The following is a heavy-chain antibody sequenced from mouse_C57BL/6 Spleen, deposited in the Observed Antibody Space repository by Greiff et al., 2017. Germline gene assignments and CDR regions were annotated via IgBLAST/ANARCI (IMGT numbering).Heavy chain of an antibody. D-gene: IGHD1-1*01. CDR2: IYTSDSET. CDR1: GYTFTSYW. V-gene: IGHV1-61*01. J-gene: IGHJ4*01. CDR3: ARSYFYAMDY. Sequence: QVQLQQPGAELVRPGSSVKLSCKASGYTFTSYWMDWVKQRPGQGLEWIGNIYTSDSETHYNQKFKDKATLTVDKSSSTAYMQLSSLTSEDSAVYYCARSYFYAMDYWGQGTSVTVSS.